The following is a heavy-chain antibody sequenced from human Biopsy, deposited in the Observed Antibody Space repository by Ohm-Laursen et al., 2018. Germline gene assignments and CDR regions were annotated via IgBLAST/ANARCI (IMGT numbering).Heavy chain of an antibody. V-gene: IGHV3-33*01. CDR3: TTSTMVRSSGHAFDI. Sequence: SLRLSCSASGFTFSSYGMHWVRQAPGKGLEWVAFIWYDGFNRYYADSVKGRFTISRDNSKNTLDLQMNSLRAEDTAVYYCTTSTMVRSSGHAFDIWGQGTVVTVS. D-gene: IGHD3-10*01. CDR2: IWYDGFNR. J-gene: IGHJ3*02. CDR1: GFTFSSYG.